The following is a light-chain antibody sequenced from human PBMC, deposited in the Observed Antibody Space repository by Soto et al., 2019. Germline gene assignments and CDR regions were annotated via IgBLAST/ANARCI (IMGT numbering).Light chain of an antibody. Sequence: QSALTQPASVSGSPGQSITISCTGTITDVGSSNYVSWYKQHPGKAPTLMIYDVSNRPSGVSNRFSGSKSGNTASLTISGLHAEDEADYYCSSYTTTSTWVFGGGTKVTVL. CDR1: ITDVGSSNY. CDR3: SSYTTTSTWV. CDR2: DVS. J-gene: IGLJ2*01. V-gene: IGLV2-14*01.